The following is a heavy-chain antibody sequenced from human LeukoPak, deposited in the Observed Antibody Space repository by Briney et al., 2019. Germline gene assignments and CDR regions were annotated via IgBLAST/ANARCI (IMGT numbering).Heavy chain of an antibody. V-gene: IGHV3-30*02. CDR3: AKGTEAAAGVAFWDY. Sequence: PGGSLRLSCAASGFTFSSYGMHWVRQAPGKGLEWVAFIRYDGSNKYYADSVKGRFTISRDNSKNTLYLQMNSLRAEDTAVYYCAKGTEAAAGVAFWDYWGQGTLVTVSS. CDR2: IRYDGSNK. CDR1: GFTFSSYG. J-gene: IGHJ4*02. D-gene: IGHD6-13*01.